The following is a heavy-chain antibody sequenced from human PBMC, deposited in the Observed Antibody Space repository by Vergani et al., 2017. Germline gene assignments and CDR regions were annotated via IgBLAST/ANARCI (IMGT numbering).Heavy chain of an antibody. CDR2: IIPIFGTA. V-gene: IGHV1-69*18. J-gene: IGHJ5*02. D-gene: IGHD4-17*01. Sequence: QVQLVQSGAEVKKPGSSVKVSCKASGGTFSSYAISWVRQAPGQGLEWMGRIIPIFGTANYAQKFQGRVTITADESTSTAYMELSSLRSDDTAVYYCAREVGLQHYGDNWFDPWGQGTLVTVS. CDR3: AREVGLQHYGDNWFDP. CDR1: GGTFSSYA.